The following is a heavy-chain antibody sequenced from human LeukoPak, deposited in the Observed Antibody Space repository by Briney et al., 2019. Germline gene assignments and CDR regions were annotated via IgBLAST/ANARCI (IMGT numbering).Heavy chain of an antibody. CDR3: ARDNYYGSGSYQNWFDP. J-gene: IGHJ5*02. V-gene: IGHV4-59*01. CDR1: GGSISSYY. D-gene: IGHD3-10*01. Sequence: PSETLSLTCTVSGGSISSYYWSWIWQPPGKGLEWIGYIYYSGSTNYNPSLKSRVTISVDTSKNQFSLKLSSVTAADTAVYYCARDNYYGSGSYQNWFDPWGQGTLVTVSS. CDR2: IYYSGST.